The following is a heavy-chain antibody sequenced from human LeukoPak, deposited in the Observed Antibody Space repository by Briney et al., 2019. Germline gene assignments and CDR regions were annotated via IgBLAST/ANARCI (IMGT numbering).Heavy chain of an antibody. CDR2: INPSGGST. CDR3: ARARGGPVSYYYYYGMDV. J-gene: IGHJ6*02. CDR1: GYTFTSYY. V-gene: IGHV1-46*01. Sequence: ASVTVSCKASGYTFTSYYMHWVRQAPGQGLEWMGIINPSGGSTSYAQKFQGRVTMTRDTSTSTVYMELSSLRSEDTAVYYCARARGGPVSYYYYYGMDVWGQGTTVTVSS. D-gene: IGHD2-15*01.